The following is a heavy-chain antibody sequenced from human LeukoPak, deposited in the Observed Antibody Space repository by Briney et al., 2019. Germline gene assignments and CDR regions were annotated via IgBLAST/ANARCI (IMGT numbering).Heavy chain of an antibody. Sequence: GGSLRLSCAASGFTFSRYGVSWVRQAPGKGLEWVSAISGSGGSTYYADSVKGRFTISRDNSKNTLYLQMNSLRAEDTAVYYCARRAGAYSHPYDYWGQGTLVTVSS. CDR1: GFTFSRYG. D-gene: IGHD4/OR15-4a*01. V-gene: IGHV3-23*01. CDR2: ISGSGGST. CDR3: ARRAGAYSHPYDY. J-gene: IGHJ4*02.